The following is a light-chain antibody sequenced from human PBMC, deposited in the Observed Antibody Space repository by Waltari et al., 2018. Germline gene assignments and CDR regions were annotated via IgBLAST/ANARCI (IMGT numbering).Light chain of an antibody. V-gene: IGKV2-28*01. CDR3: MQGLQVPLT. Sequence: DIAMTPSPPSLPVPPGEPASLPCMSREGLHISNGNNYLVWYLQKPGQSPQPLLYMGSTRTSGVPDRFSGSGSGTDFTLKISRVEAEDVCIYYGMQGLQVPLTFGGGTRVEIK. CDR2: MGS. CDR1: EGLHISNGNNY. J-gene: IGKJ4*01.